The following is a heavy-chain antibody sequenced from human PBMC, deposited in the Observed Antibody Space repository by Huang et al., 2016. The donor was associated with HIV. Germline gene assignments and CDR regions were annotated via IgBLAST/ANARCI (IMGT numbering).Heavy chain of an antibody. J-gene: IGHJ4*02. V-gene: IGHV1-69*13. CDR2: SIPIFGTA. CDR3: ARARGYYDSSVSYYFDY. CDR1: GGTFSSYA. Sequence: QVQLVQSGVEVKKPGSSVKVSCKASGGTFSSYAISRVRQVPGQGLEWMGGSIPIFGTANYAQKFQGRVTSTADESTSTAYMELSSLRSEDTAVYYCARARGYYDSSVSYYFDYWGQGTLVTVSS. D-gene: IGHD3-22*01.